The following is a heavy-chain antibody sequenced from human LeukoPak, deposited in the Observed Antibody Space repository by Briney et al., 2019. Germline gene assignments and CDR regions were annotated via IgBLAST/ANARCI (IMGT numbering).Heavy chain of an antibody. J-gene: IGHJ4*02. CDR1: GYSISNGYY. CDR3: ATYDKPSPFDY. V-gene: IGHV4-38-2*02. Sequence: SETLSLTCTVSGYSISNGYYWGWIRQPPGKGLEWIGSIFNSGNTHYNPSLKSRVTISVDTSKNQFSLKLSSVTAADTAVYYCATYDKPSPFDYWGQGTVVTVSS. CDR2: IFNSGNT. D-gene: IGHD3-22*01.